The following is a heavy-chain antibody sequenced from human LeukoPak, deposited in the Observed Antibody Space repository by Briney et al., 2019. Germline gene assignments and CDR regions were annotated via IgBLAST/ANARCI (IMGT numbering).Heavy chain of an antibody. Sequence: PSEALSLTCTVSSGSISSTTYYWGWIRQPPGEGLEWIGSIYYSGSTFYNPSLKSRVTISVDTSKNQISLKLSSVTAADTAVYYCASHYHYGSGTYMPFDIWGQGTMVTVSS. CDR3: ASHYHYGSGTYMPFDI. J-gene: IGHJ3*02. D-gene: IGHD3-10*01. CDR1: SGSISSTTYY. V-gene: IGHV4-39*01. CDR2: IYYSGST.